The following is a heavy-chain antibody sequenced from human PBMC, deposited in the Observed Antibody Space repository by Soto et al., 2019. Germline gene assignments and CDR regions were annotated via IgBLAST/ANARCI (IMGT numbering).Heavy chain of an antibody. CDR2: ISYDGSNK. J-gene: IGHJ6*02. V-gene: IGHV3-30*18. CDR3: AKAGGYYGMDV. CDR1: GFTFSSYG. Sequence: QVQLVESGGGVVQPGRSLRLSCAASGFTFSSYGMHWVRQAPGKGLEWVAVISYDGSNKYYADSVKGRFTMSRDNSENTLYLQMNSLRAEDTAVYYCAKAGGYYGMDVWGQGTTVTVSS.